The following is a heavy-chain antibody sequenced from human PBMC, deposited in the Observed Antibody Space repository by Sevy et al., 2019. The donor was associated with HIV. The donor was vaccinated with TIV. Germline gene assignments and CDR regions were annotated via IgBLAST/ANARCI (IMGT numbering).Heavy chain of an antibody. V-gene: IGHV3-21*01. D-gene: IGHD3-22*01. Sequence: GGSLRLSCAASGFTFSSYSMNWVRQAPGKGLEWVSSISSSSSYIYYADSVKGRFPISRDKAKKSLYLQMNSLRAEDTAVYYCARGRDRVTMIVWANYYGMDVWGQGTTVTVSS. J-gene: IGHJ6*02. CDR3: ARGRDRVTMIVWANYYGMDV. CDR2: ISSSSSYI. CDR1: GFTFSSYS.